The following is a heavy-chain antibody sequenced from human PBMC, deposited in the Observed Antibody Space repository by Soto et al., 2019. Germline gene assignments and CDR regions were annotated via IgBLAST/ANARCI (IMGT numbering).Heavy chain of an antibody. CDR3: ARAMTTVTTIDY. D-gene: IGHD4-17*01. Sequence: PSETLPLTCAVSGGSISSGGYSWSWIRQPPGKGLEWIGYIYHSGSTYYNPSLKSRVTISVDRSKNQFSLKLSSVTAADTAVYYCARAMTTVTTIDYWGQGTLVTVSS. J-gene: IGHJ4*02. CDR2: IYHSGST. CDR1: GGSISSGGYS. V-gene: IGHV4-30-2*01.